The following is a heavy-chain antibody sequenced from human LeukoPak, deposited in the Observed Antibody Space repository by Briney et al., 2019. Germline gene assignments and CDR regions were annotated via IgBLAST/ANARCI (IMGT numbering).Heavy chain of an antibody. CDR2: IISDGSST. D-gene: IGHD3-3*01. CDR1: GFTFSNYW. V-gene: IGHV3-74*01. CDR3: ARGESGSSLDS. Sequence: GGSLRLSCAASGFTFSNYWMHWVRQAPGKGLVWVSRIISDGSSTSFADSVKGRFTISRDNAKNTLYLQMNSPRADDTAVYFCARGESGSSLDSWGQGTLVTVSP. J-gene: IGHJ4*02.